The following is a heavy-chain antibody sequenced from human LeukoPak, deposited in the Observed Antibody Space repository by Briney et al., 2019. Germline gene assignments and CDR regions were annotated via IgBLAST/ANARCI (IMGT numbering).Heavy chain of an antibody. CDR1: GFTFSSYA. CDR3: AKTIGSGSYFDY. J-gene: IGHJ4*02. V-gene: IGHV3-23*01. Sequence: GGSLRLSCAASGFTFSSYAMSWVRQAPGKGLEWFSSISGSGGSTYYADSVKGRFTISRDNSKNTLSLQMNSLRANDTAVYYCAKTIGSGSYFDYWGQGTLVTVSS. D-gene: IGHD6-19*01. CDR2: ISGSGGST.